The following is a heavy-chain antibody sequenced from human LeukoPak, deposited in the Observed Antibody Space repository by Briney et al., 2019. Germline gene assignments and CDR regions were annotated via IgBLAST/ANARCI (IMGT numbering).Heavy chain of an antibody. Sequence: SETLSLTCAVSGGSISSYYWSWIRQSPGKRPEWIGNIYHSGDTDYNPSLQSRVTISLDTSKNQFSLKLSSVTAADMAVYHCARVVSLGLQTALPFHWFDPWGRGTLVTVSS. D-gene: IGHD2-2*02. CDR1: GGSISSYY. V-gene: IGHV4-59*01. J-gene: IGHJ5*02. CDR3: ARVVSLGLQTALPFHWFDP. CDR2: IYHSGDT.